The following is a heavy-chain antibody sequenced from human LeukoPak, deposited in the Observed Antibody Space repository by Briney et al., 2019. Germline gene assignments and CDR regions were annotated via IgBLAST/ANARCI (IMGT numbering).Heavy chain of an antibody. J-gene: IGHJ4*02. CDR2: INPNTGGT. V-gene: IGHV1-2*02. D-gene: IGHD2-15*01. Sequence: ASVKVSCKTSGFTFSDYYMHWVRQAPGQGLEWMGWINPNTGGTKYAQNFQGRVTMTRDTSISAVYMELSRLKSDDTAVYFCTRGLSGFDYWGQGTLVTVSS. CDR3: TRGLSGFDY. CDR1: GFTFSDYY.